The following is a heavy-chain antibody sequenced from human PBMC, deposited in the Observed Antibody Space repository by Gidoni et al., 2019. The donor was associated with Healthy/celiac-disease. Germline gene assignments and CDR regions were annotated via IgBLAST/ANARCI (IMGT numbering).Heavy chain of an antibody. CDR2: IKSKTDGGTT. J-gene: IGHJ3*02. V-gene: IGHV3-15*01. CDR1: GFTFSNAW. Sequence: EVQLVESGGGLVKPGGSLRLSCAASGFTFSNAWMSWVRQAPGKGLGWVGRIKSKTDGGTTDYAAPVKGRFTISRDDSKNTLYLQMNSLKTEDTAVYYCTTEREFDCSGGSCYVEAFDIWGQGTMVTVSS. D-gene: IGHD2-15*01. CDR3: TTEREFDCSGGSCYVEAFDI.